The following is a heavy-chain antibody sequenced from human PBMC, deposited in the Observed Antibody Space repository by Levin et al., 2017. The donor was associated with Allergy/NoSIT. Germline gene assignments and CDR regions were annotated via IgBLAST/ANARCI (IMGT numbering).Heavy chain of an antibody. D-gene: IGHD6-13*01. CDR2: ISGSGGST. CDR3: AKTRGYSSSWYDH. V-gene: IGHV3-23*01. CDR1: GFTFSSYA. J-gene: IGHJ4*02. Sequence: LSLTCAASGFTFSSYAMSWVRQAPGKGLEWVSDISGSGGSTYYADSVKGRFTISRDNSKNTLYLQMNSLRAEDTAVYYCAKTRGYSSSWYDHWGQGTLVTVSS.